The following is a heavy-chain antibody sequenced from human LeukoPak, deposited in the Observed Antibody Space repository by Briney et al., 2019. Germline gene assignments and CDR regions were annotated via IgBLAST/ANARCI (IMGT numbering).Heavy chain of an antibody. CDR2: IRSKANSYAT. V-gene: IGHV3-73*01. Sequence: PGGSLRLSCAASGFTFSGSAMHWVRQASGKGLEGVGRIRSKANSYATANGASVNGRFTISRDDSKNMAYLQMNSLKTEDTAVYYCTRLARDDSSGYYDYWGQGTLVTVSS. D-gene: IGHD3-22*01. CDR1: GFTFSGSA. CDR3: TRLARDDSSGYYDY. J-gene: IGHJ4*02.